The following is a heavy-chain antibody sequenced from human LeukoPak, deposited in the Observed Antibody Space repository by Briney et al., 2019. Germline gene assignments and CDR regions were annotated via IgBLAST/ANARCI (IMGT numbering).Heavy chain of an antibody. Sequence: WETLSLTCTVSGGSITSYHWSWIRQPTGKGLEWIGRIYTSGSTNYNPSLKSRVTMSVDTSKNQFSLKLSSVTAADTAVYYCARDGLYSYDYSYFDYWGQGTLVTVSS. V-gene: IGHV4-4*07. CDR2: IYTSGST. CDR3: ARDGLYSYDYSYFDY. CDR1: GGSITSYH. D-gene: IGHD5-18*01. J-gene: IGHJ4*02.